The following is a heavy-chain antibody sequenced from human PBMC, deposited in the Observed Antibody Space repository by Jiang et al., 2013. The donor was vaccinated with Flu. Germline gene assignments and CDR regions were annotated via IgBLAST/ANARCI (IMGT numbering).Heavy chain of an antibody. CDR3: ARDLGPYGMDV. Sequence: TNYNPSLKSRVTISVDTSKNQFSLKLSSVTAADTAVYYCARDLGPYGMDVWGRGDHGHRLL. CDR2: T. J-gene: IGHJ6*02. D-gene: IGHD7-27*01. V-gene: IGHV4-59*01.